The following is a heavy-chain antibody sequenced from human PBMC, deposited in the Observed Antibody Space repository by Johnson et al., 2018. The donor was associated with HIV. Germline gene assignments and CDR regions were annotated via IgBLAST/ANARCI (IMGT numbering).Heavy chain of an antibody. D-gene: IGHD3-16*01. V-gene: IGHV3-33*01. CDR2: IWCGGSNK. CDR1: GFKF. Sequence: QVLLVESGGGLVQPGRSLRLSCAASGFKFRQAPGRGLEWEALIWCGGSNKYNADSVKGRFTISRDISKNTLHLQMNSLRAEDMAVYYCAREWAVRGGRALDIWGQGTMVTVSS. J-gene: IGHJ3*02. CDR3: AREWAVRGGRALDI.